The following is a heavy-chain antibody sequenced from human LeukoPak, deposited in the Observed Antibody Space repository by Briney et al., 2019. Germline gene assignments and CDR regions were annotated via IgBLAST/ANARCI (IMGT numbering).Heavy chain of an antibody. CDR1: GGTFSSYA. Sequence: SVKVSCKASGGTFSSYAISWVRQAPGQGLEWMGGIIPISGTANYAQKFQGRVTITADESTSTAYMELSSLRSEDTAVYYCARDLYCGGDCYSGRNWFDPWGQGTLVTVSS. CDR3: ARDLYCGGDCYSGRNWFDP. CDR2: IIPISGTA. V-gene: IGHV1-69*01. D-gene: IGHD2-21*01. J-gene: IGHJ5*02.